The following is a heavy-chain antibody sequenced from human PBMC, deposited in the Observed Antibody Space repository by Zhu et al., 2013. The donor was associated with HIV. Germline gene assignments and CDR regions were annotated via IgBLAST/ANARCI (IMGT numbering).Heavy chain of an antibody. V-gene: IGHV1-8*01. J-gene: IGHJ3*02. CDR3: ASTYFYDGSDAFDI. CDR1: GYTFTSYD. Sequence: QVQLVQSGAEVKKPGASVKVSCKASGYTFTSYDINWLRQATGQGLEWMGWMNPKSGKSGYGQNFEDRVTMTWNTAITAAYMELRNLRSEDTAVYYCASTYFYDGSDAFDIWGQGDNGHRLF. CDR2: MNPKSGKS. D-gene: IGHD3-22*01.